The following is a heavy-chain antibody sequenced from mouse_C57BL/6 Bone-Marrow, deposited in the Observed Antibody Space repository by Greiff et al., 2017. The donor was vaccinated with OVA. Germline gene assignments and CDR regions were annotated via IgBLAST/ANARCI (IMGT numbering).Heavy chain of an antibody. CDR1: GYSITSGYY. V-gene: IGHV3-6*01. J-gene: IGHJ3*01. Sequence: DVKLQESGPGLVKPSQSLSLTCSVTGYSITSGYYWNWIRQFPGNKLEWMGYISYDGSNNYNPSLKNRISITRDTSKNQFFLKLNSVTTEDTATYYCARDQKLRGGFAYWGQGTLVTVSA. D-gene: IGHD1-3*01. CDR3: ARDQKLRGGFAY. CDR2: ISYDGSN.